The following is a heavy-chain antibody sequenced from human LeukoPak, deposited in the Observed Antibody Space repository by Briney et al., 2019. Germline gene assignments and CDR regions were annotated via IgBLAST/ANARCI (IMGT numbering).Heavy chain of an antibody. D-gene: IGHD5-18*01. J-gene: IGHJ4*02. CDR1: GGSFSGYY. CDR3: ARDGGGYSYGYAYFDY. Sequence: SETLSLTCAVYGGSFSGYYWSWIRQPPGKGLEWIGEINHSGSTNYNPSLKSRVTISVDTSKNQFSLKLSSVTAADTAVYYCARDGGGYSYGYAYFDYWGQGTLVTVSS. V-gene: IGHV4-34*01. CDR2: INHSGST.